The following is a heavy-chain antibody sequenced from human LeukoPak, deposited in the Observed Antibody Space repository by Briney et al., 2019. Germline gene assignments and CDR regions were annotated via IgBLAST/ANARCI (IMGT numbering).Heavy chain of an antibody. CDR1: GFTFSNYD. CDR2: IGTAGDT. D-gene: IGHD3-3*01. J-gene: IGHJ4*02. CDR3: AKLSGYDFWNYFDY. Sequence: GGSLRLSCAASGFTFSNYDMHWVRQATGKGLEWVSTIGTAGDTYYEGSVKGRFTISRENAKNCLYLQMNSLRAEDTAVYYCAKLSGYDFWNYFDYWGQGTLVTVSS. V-gene: IGHV3-13*01.